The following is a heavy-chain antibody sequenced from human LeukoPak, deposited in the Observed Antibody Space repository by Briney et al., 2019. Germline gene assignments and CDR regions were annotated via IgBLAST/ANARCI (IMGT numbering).Heavy chain of an antibody. CDR2: INPSGGST. J-gene: IGHJ4*02. CDR1: GYTFTSYY. D-gene: IGHD3-22*01. Sequence: ASVKVSCKASGYTFTSYYMLWVRQAPGQGLEWMGIINPSGGSTSYAQKFQGRVTMTRDTSTSTVYMELSSLRSEDTAVYYCARERTGNSDSSGHYDYWGQGTLVTVSS. V-gene: IGHV1-46*01. CDR3: ARERTGNSDSSGHYDY.